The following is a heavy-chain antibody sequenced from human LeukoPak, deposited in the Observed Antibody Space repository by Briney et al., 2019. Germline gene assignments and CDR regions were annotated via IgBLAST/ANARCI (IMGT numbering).Heavy chain of an antibody. Sequence: PGGSLRLSCAASGFTFSSYWMSWVRQAPGKGLEWVANIKQDGSEKYYVDSVKGRFTISRDNAKNSLYLQMNSLRAEDTAVYYCARSKHDSGSYDDYDFDYWGQGTLVTVSS. J-gene: IGHJ4*02. CDR3: ARSKHDSGSYDDYDFDY. V-gene: IGHV3-7*01. D-gene: IGHD1-26*01. CDR1: GFTFSSYW. CDR2: IKQDGSEK.